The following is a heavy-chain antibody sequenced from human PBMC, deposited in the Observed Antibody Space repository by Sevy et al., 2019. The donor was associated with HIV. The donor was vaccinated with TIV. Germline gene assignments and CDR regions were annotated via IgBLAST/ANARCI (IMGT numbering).Heavy chain of an antibody. Sequence: GGSLRLSCGASGFTFSRYSMNWVRQAPGKGLEWVSYISSSGHYMQYADSVRGRFTISRDNARDSLDLQMNSLRAEDTAVYFFVRWDYSTSGNWFDPWGQGTLVTISS. D-gene: IGHD6-13*01. J-gene: IGHJ5*02. CDR3: VRWDYSTSGNWFDP. CDR2: ISSSGHYM. CDR1: GFTFSRYS. V-gene: IGHV3-21*01.